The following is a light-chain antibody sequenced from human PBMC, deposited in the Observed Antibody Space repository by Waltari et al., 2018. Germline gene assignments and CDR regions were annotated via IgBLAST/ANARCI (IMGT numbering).Light chain of an antibody. Sequence: AIRMTQSPSSFSASTGDRVTMTCRASQGINTYVAWYQQKPGKAPNLLIYAASTLQSGVPSRFSGSGSGTDFTLTISCLQSEDFATYYCQQYYNYPYTFGQGTKVEI. CDR2: AAS. V-gene: IGKV1-8*01. CDR3: QQYYNYPYT. CDR1: QGINTY. J-gene: IGKJ2*01.